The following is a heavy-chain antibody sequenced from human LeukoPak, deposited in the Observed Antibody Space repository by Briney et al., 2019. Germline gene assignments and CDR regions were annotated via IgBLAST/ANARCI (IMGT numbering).Heavy chain of an antibody. Sequence: SETLSLTCTVSGGSISSYHWSWIRQPAGKGLEWIGRIYTSGSTNYNPSLKCRVTMSVDTSKNQFSLKLSSVTAADTAVYYCARVIRSTTEYYYYMDVWGKGTTVTVPS. V-gene: IGHV4-4*07. CDR2: IYTSGST. D-gene: IGHD4-17*01. CDR3: ARVIRSTTEYYYYMDV. J-gene: IGHJ6*03. CDR1: GGSISSYH.